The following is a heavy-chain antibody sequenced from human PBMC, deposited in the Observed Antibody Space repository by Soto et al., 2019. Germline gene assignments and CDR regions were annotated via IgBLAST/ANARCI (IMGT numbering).Heavy chain of an antibody. Sequence: GGSLRLSCAASGFTFSSYGMHWVRQAPGKGLEWVAVIWYDGSNKYYADSVKGRFTISRDNSKNTLYLQMNSLRAEDTAVYYCARDVLNGHYSSSYYFDYWGQGTLVTVSS. J-gene: IGHJ4*02. D-gene: IGHD6-6*01. V-gene: IGHV3-33*01. CDR3: ARDVLNGHYSSSYYFDY. CDR1: GFTFSSYG. CDR2: IWYDGSNK.